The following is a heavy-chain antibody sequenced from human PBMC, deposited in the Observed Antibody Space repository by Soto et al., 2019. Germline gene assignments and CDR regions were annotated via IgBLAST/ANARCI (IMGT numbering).Heavy chain of an antibody. J-gene: IGHJ6*03. CDR3: ARDPYCSGGSCYSRNYYYYYMDV. Sequence: GGSLILSCAASGFTFSNYNMNWVSQAPGKGLEWVSSISSSSSYIYYADSVKGRFTISRDNAKNSLYLQMNSLRAEDTAVYYCARDPYCSGGSCYSRNYYYYYMDVWGKGTTVTVSS. CDR1: GFTFSNYN. V-gene: IGHV3-21*04. CDR2: ISSSSSYI. D-gene: IGHD2-15*01.